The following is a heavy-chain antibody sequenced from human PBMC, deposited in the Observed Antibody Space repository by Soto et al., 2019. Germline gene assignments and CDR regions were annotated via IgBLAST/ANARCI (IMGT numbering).Heavy chain of an antibody. V-gene: IGHV1-69*08. J-gene: IGHJ4*02. CDR1: GGTFSSYT. CDR2: IIPILGIA. Sequence: QVQLVQSGAEVKKPGSSVKVSCKASGGTFSSYTISWVRQAPGQGLEWMGRIIPILGIANYAQKFQGRVTITAEKPTSTAKLGLSSLRSKDTPVYYGARERDSSGYYFAYGGQGTLVTVSS. D-gene: IGHD3-22*01. CDR3: ARERDSSGYYFAY.